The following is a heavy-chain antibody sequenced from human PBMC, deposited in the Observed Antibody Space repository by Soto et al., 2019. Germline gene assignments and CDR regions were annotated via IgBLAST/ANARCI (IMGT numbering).Heavy chain of an antibody. V-gene: IGHV1-69*01. D-gene: IGHD6-19*01. CDR3: ARDLRPGSSGQYYFDY. CDR1: GGTFSSYA. CDR2: IIPIFGTA. Sequence: QVQLVQSGAEVKKPGSSVKVSCKASGGTFSSYAISWVRQAPGQGLEWMGGIIPIFGTANYAQKFQGRVTITADEATSTAYMELSSLRSEDTAVYYCARDLRPGSSGQYYFDYWGQGTLVTVSS. J-gene: IGHJ4*02.